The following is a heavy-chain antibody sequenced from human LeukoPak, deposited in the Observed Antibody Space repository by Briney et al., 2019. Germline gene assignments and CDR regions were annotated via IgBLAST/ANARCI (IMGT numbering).Heavy chain of an antibody. D-gene: IGHD3-9*01. CDR3: ARDCYSMELRYFDWLLSYYYGMDV. Sequence: GASVKVSCKASGYTFTSYGISWVRQAPGQGLEWMGWISAYNGNTNYAQKLQGRVTMTTDTSTSRAYMELRSLRSDDTAVYYCARDCYSMELRYFDWLLSYYYGMDVWGQGTTVTVSS. CDR1: GYTFTSYG. CDR2: ISAYNGNT. J-gene: IGHJ6*02. V-gene: IGHV1-18*01.